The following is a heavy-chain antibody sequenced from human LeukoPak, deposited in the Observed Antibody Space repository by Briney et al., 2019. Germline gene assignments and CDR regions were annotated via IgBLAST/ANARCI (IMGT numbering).Heavy chain of an antibody. D-gene: IGHD1-26*01. CDR2: IYYSGST. CDR1: GGSISSSSYY. CDR3: ARSGSYFDY. V-gene: IGHV4-39*01. Sequence: SETLSLTCTVSGGSISSSSYYWGWIRQPPGKGLEWIGSIYYSGSTYYNPSLKSRVTISVDTSKNQFSLKLSSVTAADTAVNYCARSGSYFDYWGQGTLVTVSS. J-gene: IGHJ4*02.